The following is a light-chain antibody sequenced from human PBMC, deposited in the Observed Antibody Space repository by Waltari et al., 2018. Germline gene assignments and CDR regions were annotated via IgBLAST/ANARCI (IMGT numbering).Light chain of an antibody. Sequence: EIVLTRSPATLSLSPGEGATLSCRASQTVTNYLAWYQQKPGQAPRLLIFDASNRATGIPARFSGSGSGTDFTLTISSLEPEDFAVYFCQHRSNFTFGGGTRVEIK. CDR2: DAS. V-gene: IGKV3-11*01. J-gene: IGKJ4*01. CDR1: QTVTNY. CDR3: QHRSNFT.